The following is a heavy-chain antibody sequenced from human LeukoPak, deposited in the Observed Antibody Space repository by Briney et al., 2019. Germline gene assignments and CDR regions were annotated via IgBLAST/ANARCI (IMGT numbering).Heavy chain of an antibody. CDR3: AKGGSSGWFDYFDY. CDR1: GFTFSSSA. CDR2: ISGRGGYT. V-gene: IGHV3-23*01. J-gene: IGHJ4*02. D-gene: IGHD6-19*01. Sequence: PGGSLRLSCAASGFTFSSSAMTWVRQAPGKGLEWVSAISGRGGYTFYADSVKGRFTISRDNSKNTLYLQMNSLRAEDTAVYYCAKGGSSGWFDYFDYWGQGTLVTVSS.